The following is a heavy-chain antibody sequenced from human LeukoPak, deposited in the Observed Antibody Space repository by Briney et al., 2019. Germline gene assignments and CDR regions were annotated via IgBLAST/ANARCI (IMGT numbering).Heavy chain of an antibody. Sequence: GGSLRLSCAASGFTFSSYEMNWVRQAPGKGLEWVSYISSSGSTIYYADSVEGRFTISRDSAKNSLYLQMNSLRAEDTAVYYCARDGYYYGSGSYYKVDFDYWGQGTLVTVSS. V-gene: IGHV3-48*03. CDR3: ARDGYYYGSGSYYKVDFDY. J-gene: IGHJ4*02. CDR1: GFTFSSYE. CDR2: ISSSGSTI. D-gene: IGHD3-10*01.